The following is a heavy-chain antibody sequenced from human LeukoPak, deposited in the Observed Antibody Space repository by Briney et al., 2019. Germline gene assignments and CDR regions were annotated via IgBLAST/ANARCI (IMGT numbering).Heavy chain of an antibody. D-gene: IGHD4-17*01. V-gene: IGHV3-74*01. CDR2: INRDGSTT. J-gene: IGHJ6*02. CDR3: ARSGTVTTWYYGMDV. CDR1: GFTISSYW. Sequence: GGSLRLSCAGSGFTISSYWMHWVRQAPGKGLVWVSRINRDGSTTNYADSVKGRFTISRDNAKNSLYLQMNSLRAEDTAVYYCARSGTVTTWYYGMDVWGQGTTVTVSS.